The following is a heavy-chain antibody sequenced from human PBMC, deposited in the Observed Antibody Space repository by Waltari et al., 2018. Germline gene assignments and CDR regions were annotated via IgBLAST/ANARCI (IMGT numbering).Heavy chain of an antibody. D-gene: IGHD3-9*01. Sequence: QVQLVESGGGVVQPGRSLRLSCAASGFTFSSYAMHWVRQAPGKGLEWVAVISYDGRNEYYADSVEGRFTIARDNSKNTLYLQMNSLRAEDTAVYYCAREYYDILTGYYSYYYYGMDVWGQGTTVTVSS. CDR3: AREYYDILTGYYSYYYYGMDV. CDR1: GFTFSSYA. V-gene: IGHV3-30*01. J-gene: IGHJ6*02. CDR2: ISYDGRNE.